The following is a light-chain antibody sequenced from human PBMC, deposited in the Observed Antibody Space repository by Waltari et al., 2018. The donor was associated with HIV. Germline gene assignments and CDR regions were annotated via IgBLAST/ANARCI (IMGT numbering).Light chain of an antibody. CDR2: RND. CDR3: STWDNSLSHWV. V-gene: IGLV1-47*01. CDR1: ISNLGGNF. J-gene: IGLJ3*02. Sequence: QSVVTQPPSASGTPGQNISISCSGDISNLGGNFVYWYHQRPGTAPPLLIYRNDQRPSGVPDRFSGSQSATSASLAISGLRSEDEADYHCSTWDNSLSHWVFGGGTKVTVL.